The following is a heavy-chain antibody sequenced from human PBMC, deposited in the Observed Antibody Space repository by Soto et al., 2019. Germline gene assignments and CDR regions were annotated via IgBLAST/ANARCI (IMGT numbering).Heavy chain of an antibody. CDR3: AKDPYYDFWSGSPGPLY. V-gene: IGHV3-23*01. CDR2: ISGSGGST. Sequence: GGSLRLSCAASGFTFSSYAMSWVRQAPGKGLEWVSAISGSGGSTYYADSVKGRFTISRDNPKNTLYLQMNSLRAEDTAVYYCAKDPYYDFWSGSPGPLYWGQGTLVTVSS. D-gene: IGHD3-3*01. CDR1: GFTFSSYA. J-gene: IGHJ4*02.